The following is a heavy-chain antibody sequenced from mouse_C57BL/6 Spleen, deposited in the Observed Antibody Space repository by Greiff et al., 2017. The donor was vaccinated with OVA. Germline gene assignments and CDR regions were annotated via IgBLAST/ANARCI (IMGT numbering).Heavy chain of an antibody. Sequence: EVQLQQSGPELVKPGASVKISCKASGYSFTGYYMHWVKQSHGNILDWIGYIYPYNGVSSYNQKFKGKATLTVDKSSSTAYMELRSLTSEDSAVYYGATPYGNYEAYAMDYWGQGTSVTVSS. D-gene: IGHD2-1*01. CDR3: ATPYGNYEAYAMDY. V-gene: IGHV1-31*01. CDR2: IYPYNGVS. CDR1: GYSFTGYY. J-gene: IGHJ4*01.